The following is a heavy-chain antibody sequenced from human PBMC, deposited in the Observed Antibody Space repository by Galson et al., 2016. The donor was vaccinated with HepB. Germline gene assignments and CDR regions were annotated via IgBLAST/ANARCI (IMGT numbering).Heavy chain of an antibody. V-gene: IGHV4-4*02. Sequence: SETLSLTCAVSGGSISSSDWWSWVRQAPGKGLEWIGEISQSGTTKYNPSLESRLIMSVDKSRNQFSLKLRSVTAADTAVYYCARFWGDWGKLSDAFDIWGQGTLVTVSS. CDR1: GGSISSSDW. CDR3: ARFWGDWGKLSDAFDI. D-gene: IGHD3-16*01. J-gene: IGHJ3*02. CDR2: ISQSGTT.